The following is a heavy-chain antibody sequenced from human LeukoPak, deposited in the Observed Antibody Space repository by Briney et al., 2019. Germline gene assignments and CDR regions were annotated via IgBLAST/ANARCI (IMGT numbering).Heavy chain of an antibody. CDR1: GFTFDDYA. J-gene: IGHJ4*02. CDR3: AKDIYRGLDMATRPDY. V-gene: IGHV3-43*02. D-gene: IGHD5-24*01. Sequence: PGGSLRLSCAASGFTFDDYAMHWVRQAPGKGLEWVSLISGDAGSTYYADSVKGRFTISRDDSKDSLYLQMNSLRTGDTAFYYCAKDIYRGLDMATRPDYWGQGTLVTVSS. CDR2: ISGDAGST.